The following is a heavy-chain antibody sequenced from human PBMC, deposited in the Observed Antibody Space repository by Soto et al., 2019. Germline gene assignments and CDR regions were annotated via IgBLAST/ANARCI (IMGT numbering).Heavy chain of an antibody. D-gene: IGHD2-15*01. Sequence: QVQLQESGPGLVKPSQTLSLTCTVSGGSISSGGYYWSWIRQHPGKGLEWIGYIYYSGSTYYNPSLKSRVTISVDTSEKQFSLKLSSVTAADTAVYYCARVDCSGGSCYSDYYYGMDVWGQGTTVTVSS. CDR2: IYYSGST. CDR3: ARVDCSGGSCYSDYYYGMDV. CDR1: GGSISSGGYY. J-gene: IGHJ6*02. V-gene: IGHV4-31*03.